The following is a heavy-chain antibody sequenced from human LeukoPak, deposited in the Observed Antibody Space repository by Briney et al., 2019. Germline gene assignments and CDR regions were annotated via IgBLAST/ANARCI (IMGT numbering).Heavy chain of an antibody. CDR2: IKQDGSEK. V-gene: IGHV3-7*03. Sequence: VGSLRLSCAASGFTFSSYWMSWVRQAPGKGLEWVANIKQDGSEKYYVDSVKGRFTISRDNAKNSLYLQMNSLRAEDTAVYYCARDEGDSWTYYGMDVWGQGTTVTVSS. CDR3: ARDEGDSWTYYGMDV. D-gene: IGHD6-13*01. CDR1: GFTFSSYW. J-gene: IGHJ6*02.